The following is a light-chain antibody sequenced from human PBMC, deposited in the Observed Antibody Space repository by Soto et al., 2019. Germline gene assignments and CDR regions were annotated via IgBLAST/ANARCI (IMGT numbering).Light chain of an antibody. CDR1: EXLVYTNGATY. CDR3: MQGTHWPIT. V-gene: IGKV2-30*01. J-gene: IGKJ5*01. CDR2: KVS. Sequence: DVVMTQSNISPTVTLGQPTSISCRSSEXLVYTNGATYLNWFQQRPGRSPRRLIYKVSNRDSGVPARFSGSGSGTDFALKISRVEAEDVGVYYCMQGTHWPITFGQGTRLEIK.